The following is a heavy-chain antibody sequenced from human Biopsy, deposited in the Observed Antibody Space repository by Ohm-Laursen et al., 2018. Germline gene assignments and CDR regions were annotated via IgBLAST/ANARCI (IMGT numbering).Heavy chain of an antibody. CDR3: ARDALGGGSYRFFY. CDR1: GGTFTNYA. J-gene: IGHJ4*02. CDR2: IIPIFGTA. D-gene: IGHD1-26*01. V-gene: IGHV1-69*01. Sequence: YSVKVSCKASGGTFTNYAISWVRQAPGQGLEWMGGIIPIFGTANYAQKFQGRVTITADESTSTAYMELSSLRSDDTAVYYCARDALGGGSYRFFYWGQGSLVTVSS.